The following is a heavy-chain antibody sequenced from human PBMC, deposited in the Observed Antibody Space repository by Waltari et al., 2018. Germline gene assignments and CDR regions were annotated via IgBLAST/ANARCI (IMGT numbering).Heavy chain of an antibody. J-gene: IGHJ4*02. CDR2: INPNSGGT. CDR3: AREDITMVRGAGGTGY. Sequence: QVQLVQSGAEVKKPGASVKVSCKASGYTFTGYYMHWVRQAPGQGLEWMGWINPNSGGTNYAQKFQGRVTMTRETSISTAYMELSRLRSDDTAVYYCAREDITMVRGAGGTGYWGQGTLVTVSS. D-gene: IGHD3-10*01. CDR1: GYTFTGYY. V-gene: IGHV1-2*02.